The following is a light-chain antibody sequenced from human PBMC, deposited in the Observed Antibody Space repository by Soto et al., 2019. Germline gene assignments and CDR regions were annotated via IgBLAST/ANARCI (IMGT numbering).Light chain of an antibody. CDR2: GAS. J-gene: IGKJ5*01. V-gene: IGKV3-20*01. CDR3: QKYGSSSIT. Sequence: EIVLTQSPGSLSLSAGQRASLSCRASQSITNDYLAWYQQKTGQAPRLLIYGASIRAAGIADRFNGSGSGTDFTLTISSLEPEDFAAYYCQKYGSSSITFGQGTRLEI. CDR1: QSITNDY.